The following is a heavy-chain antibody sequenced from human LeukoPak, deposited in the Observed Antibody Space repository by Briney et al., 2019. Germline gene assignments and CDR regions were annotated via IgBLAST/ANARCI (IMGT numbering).Heavy chain of an antibody. CDR3: ATSYCSGGTCYPQYFQH. CDR1: GFTVSSNH. V-gene: IGHV3-66*02. CDR2: LYSGGST. D-gene: IGHD2-15*01. Sequence: PGGSLRLSCAASGFTVSSNHMSWVRQAPGKGLEWVSLLYSGGSTYYADSAKGRFTISRDNSKNTLYLQMNSLRPEDTAVYYCATSYCSGGTCYPQYFQHWGQGTLVTVSS. J-gene: IGHJ1*01.